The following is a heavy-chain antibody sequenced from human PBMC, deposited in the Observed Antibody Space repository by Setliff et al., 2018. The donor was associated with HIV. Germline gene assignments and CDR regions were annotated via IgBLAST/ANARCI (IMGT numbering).Heavy chain of an antibody. J-gene: IGHJ6*03. CDR2: IYSSGRT. Sequence: PSETLSLTCTVSGGSISNYYWSWIRQPAEKGLEWIGRIYSSGRTNYNPPLKSRVTMSLDTSKNQFSLKLSSVTAADTAVYYCARGRYCSSTSCLYYYYMDVWGKGTTVTVSS. CDR1: GGSISNYY. CDR3: ARGRYCSSTSCLYYYYMDV. V-gene: IGHV4-4*07. D-gene: IGHD2-2*01.